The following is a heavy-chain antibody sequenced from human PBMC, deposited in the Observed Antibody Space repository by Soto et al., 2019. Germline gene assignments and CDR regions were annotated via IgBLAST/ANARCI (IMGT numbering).Heavy chain of an antibody. J-gene: IGHJ3*02. Sequence: GGSLRLSCAASGFTFSSYAMSWVRQAPGKGLEWVSAISGSGGSTYYADSVKGRFTISRDNSKNTLYLQMNSLRAEDTAVYYCAKEYYYDILTGSSDAFDIWGQGTMVTVSS. CDR1: GFTFSSYA. CDR3: AKEYYYDILTGSSDAFDI. CDR2: ISGSGGST. V-gene: IGHV3-23*01. D-gene: IGHD3-9*01.